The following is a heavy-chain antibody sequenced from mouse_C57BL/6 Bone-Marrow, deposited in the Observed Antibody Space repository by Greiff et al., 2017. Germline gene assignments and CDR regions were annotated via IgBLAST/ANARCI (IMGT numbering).Heavy chain of an antibody. CDR1: GYTFTDYE. Sequence: QVQLQQSGAELVRPGASVTLSCKASGYTFTDYEMHWVKQTPVHGLEWIGAIDPETGGTAYNQKFKGQAILTADKSSSTAYMELRSLTSEDSAVYYCTDYYYGSSAWCAYGGKGTLVTVSA. J-gene: IGHJ3*01. D-gene: IGHD1-1*01. V-gene: IGHV1-15*01. CDR3: TDYYYGSSAWCAY. CDR2: IDPETGGT.